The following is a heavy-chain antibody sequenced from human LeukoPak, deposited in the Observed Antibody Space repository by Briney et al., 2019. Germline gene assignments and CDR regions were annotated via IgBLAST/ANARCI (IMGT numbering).Heavy chain of an antibody. J-gene: IGHJ4*02. CDR1: GGSFSGYY. V-gene: IGHV4-34*01. CDR2: INHSGST. Sequence: PSETLSLTCAVYGGSFSGYYWSWIRQPPEKGLEWIGEINHSGSTNYNPSLKSRVTISVDTSKNQFSLKLSSVTAADTAVNYFASESAGGDYWGQGTLVTVSS. CDR3: ASESAGGDY. D-gene: IGHD6-13*01.